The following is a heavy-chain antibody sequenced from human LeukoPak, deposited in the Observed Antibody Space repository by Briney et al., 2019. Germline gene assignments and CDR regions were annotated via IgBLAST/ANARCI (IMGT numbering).Heavy chain of an antibody. J-gene: IGHJ4*02. D-gene: IGHD3-10*01. CDR3: TTDLEITMIRGVIVS. V-gene: IGHV3-15*01. CDR1: GFTFTHAW. Sequence: NPGGSLRLSCAASGFTFTHAWMTWVRQAPGKGLEWVGRIKSKADGEATDYAAPVKGRFFMSRDDSKATLFLQMNYLETEDTAVYYCTTDLEITMIRGVIVSWGQGTLVTVSS. CDR2: IKSKADGEAT.